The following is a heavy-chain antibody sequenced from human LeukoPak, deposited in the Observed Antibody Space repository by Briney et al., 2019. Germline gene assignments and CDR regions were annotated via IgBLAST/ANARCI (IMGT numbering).Heavy chain of an antibody. Sequence: SVKVSCKASGGTFSSYAISWVRQAPGQGLEWMGGIIPIFGTANYAQKFQGRVTITTDESTSTAYMELSSLRSEDTAVYYCARGGYYDSSGYYYMDVWGKGTTVTVSS. CDR3: ARGGYYDSSGYYYMDV. D-gene: IGHD3-22*01. CDR2: IIPIFGTA. J-gene: IGHJ6*03. CDR1: GGTFSSYA. V-gene: IGHV1-69*05.